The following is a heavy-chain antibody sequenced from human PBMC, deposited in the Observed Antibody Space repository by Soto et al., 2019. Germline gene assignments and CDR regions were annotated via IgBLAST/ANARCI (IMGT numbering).Heavy chain of an antibody. Sequence: SVKVSCRASRCTFSSYAISWVRQPPEQGLEWMGGIIPIFGTANYAQKFQGRVTITADESTSTAYIELSTLRSDDPAVYYRPPPIRTGYPTYGMDVWGQGTTVTVSS. D-gene: IGHD3-9*01. CDR1: RCTFSSYA. J-gene: IGHJ6*02. V-gene: IGHV1-69*13. CDR3: PPPIRTGYPTYGMDV. CDR2: IIPIFGTA.